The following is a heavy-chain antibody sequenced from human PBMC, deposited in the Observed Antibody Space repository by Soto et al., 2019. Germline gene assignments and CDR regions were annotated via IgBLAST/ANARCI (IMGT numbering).Heavy chain of an antibody. CDR2: IIPIFGTA. J-gene: IGHJ4*02. Sequence: SVKFSCKASGGTFSSYAISWVRQAPGEGLEWMGRIIPIFGTANYAQKFQGRVTITADESTSTAYMEPSSLRSEDTAVYYCASPEGSARPLQGGNYFDYWGQGTLVTVSS. D-gene: IGHD6-6*01. CDR3: ASPEGSARPLQGGNYFDY. CDR1: GGTFSSYA. V-gene: IGHV1-69*13.